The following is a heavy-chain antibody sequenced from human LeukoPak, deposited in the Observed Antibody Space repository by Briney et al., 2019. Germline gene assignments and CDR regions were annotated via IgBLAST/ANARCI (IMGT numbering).Heavy chain of an antibody. CDR1: GGTFSSYA. V-gene: IGHV1-69*06. Sequence: ASVKVSCKASGGTFSSYAISWVRQAPGQGLEWMGGIIPIFGTANYAQKFQGRVTITADKSTSTAYMELSSLRSEDTAVYYCARAPSKRSGYYVSWGQGTLVTVSS. CDR3: ARAPSKRSGYYVS. J-gene: IGHJ4*02. D-gene: IGHD3-22*01. CDR2: IIPIFGTA.